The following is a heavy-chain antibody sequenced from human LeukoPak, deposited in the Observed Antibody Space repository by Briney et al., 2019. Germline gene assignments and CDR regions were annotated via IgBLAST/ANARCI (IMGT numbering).Heavy chain of an antibody. CDR2: LSPDGTL. CDR3: LRDFHRESDY. J-gene: IGHJ4*02. D-gene: IGHD5-24*01. Sequence: PGGSLRLSCVVSGVSISRSWMNWVRQVPGKGLVWVSHLSPDGTLNYVDSVKGRFTISRDDATNTLFLQMNNLRTEDSAIYYCLRDFHRESDYWGQGTLVTVSS. V-gene: IGHV3-74*01. CDR1: GVSISRSW.